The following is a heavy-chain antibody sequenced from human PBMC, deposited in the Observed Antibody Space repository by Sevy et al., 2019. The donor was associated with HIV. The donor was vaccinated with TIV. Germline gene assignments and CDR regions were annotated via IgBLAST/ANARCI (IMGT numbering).Heavy chain of an antibody. CDR1: GDSVSSNSAA. CDR3: ARDLYSSSWYYYYGMDV. J-gene: IGHJ6*02. CDR2: TYYRSKWYN. D-gene: IGHD6-13*01. Sequence: KQSQTLSLTCAISGDSVSSNSAAWNWIRQSPSRGLEWLGRTYYRSKWYNDYAVSVKSRITINPDTSKNQFSLQLNSVTPEETAVYYCARDLYSSSWYYYYGMDVWGQGTTVTVSS. V-gene: IGHV6-1*01.